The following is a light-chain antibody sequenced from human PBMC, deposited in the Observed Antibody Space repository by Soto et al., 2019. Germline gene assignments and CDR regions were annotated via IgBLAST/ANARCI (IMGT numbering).Light chain of an antibody. CDR1: QSVSSY. J-gene: IGKJ4*01. V-gene: IGKV3-11*01. Sequence: EIVLTQSPATLSLSPGERATLSCRASQSVSSYLAWYQQKPGQAPRLLIYDASNRATGIPARFSGSGSGKDFTLTISSLEPEDFAVYYCQQRSNWPPPLTFGGGTKVEIK. CDR2: DAS. CDR3: QQRSNWPPPLT.